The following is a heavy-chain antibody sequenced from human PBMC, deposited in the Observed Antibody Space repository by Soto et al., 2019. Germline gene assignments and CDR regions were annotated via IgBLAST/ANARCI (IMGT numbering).Heavy chain of an antibody. J-gene: IGHJ4*02. Sequence: EVQLVESGGGLVKPGGSLRLSCAASGFTFSDAWMTWVRQAPGKGLEWVGRIKSKTDGGTTDYAAPVKGRFTISRDDSKNTLYLQMNSLKTEYTAVYYCTSPYCSTTSCFRWGQGTLVTVSS. D-gene: IGHD2-2*01. V-gene: IGHV3-15*01. CDR1: GFTFSDAW. CDR2: IKSKTDGGTT. CDR3: TSPYCSTTSCFR.